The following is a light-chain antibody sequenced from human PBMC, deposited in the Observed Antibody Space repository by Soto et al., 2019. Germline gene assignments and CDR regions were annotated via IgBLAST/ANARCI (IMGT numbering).Light chain of an antibody. J-gene: IGKJ2*01. CDR2: GAS. V-gene: IGKV3-15*01. CDR3: QQYNYWPYT. Sequence: EIVMTQSPATLSVSPGERATLSCRASQSVSSNLACYPQKPGQAPRLLISGASTRATGIQDRFSGSGSGTAFTLTISSLQSKYFAVYYCQQYNYWPYTFGQGNKLEIK. CDR1: QSVSSN.